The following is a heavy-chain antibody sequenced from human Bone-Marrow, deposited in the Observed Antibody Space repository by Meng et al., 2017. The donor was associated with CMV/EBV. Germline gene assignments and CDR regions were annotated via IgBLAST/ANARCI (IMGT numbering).Heavy chain of an antibody. V-gene: IGHV1-69*01. CDR2: IIPIFGTR. D-gene: IGHD4-17*01. Sequence: KACGGTFSSYAISWVRQAPGQGLEWMGVIIPIFGTRNYAQKFQGRVTITADESTTTAYMDLSSLRSEDTAVYYCARGWGGDQEAIDYWGQGTLVTVSS. CDR3: ARGWGGDQEAIDY. J-gene: IGHJ4*02. CDR1: GGTFSSYA.